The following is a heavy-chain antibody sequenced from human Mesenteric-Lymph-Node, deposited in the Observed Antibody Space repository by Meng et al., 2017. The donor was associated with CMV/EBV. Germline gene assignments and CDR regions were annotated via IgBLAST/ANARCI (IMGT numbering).Heavy chain of an antibody. CDR1: GFTFSSYA. D-gene: IGHD6-19*01. CDR3: ARVGHSSGWPPDH. CDR2: ISGSGGST. V-gene: IGHV3-23*01. J-gene: IGHJ4*02. Sequence: GGSLRLSCAASGFTFSSYAMSWVRQAPGKGLEWVSAISGSGGSTYYADSVKGRFTISRDNSKNTLYLQMNSLRAEDTAVYYCARVGHSSGWPPDHWGQGTLVTVSS.